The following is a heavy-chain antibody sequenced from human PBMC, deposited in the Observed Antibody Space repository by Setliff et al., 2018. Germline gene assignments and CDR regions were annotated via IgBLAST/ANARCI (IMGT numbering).Heavy chain of an antibody. CDR2: INAGNGHT. J-gene: IGHJ5*02. V-gene: IGHV1-3*03. D-gene: IGHD3-10*01. CDR3: ARGRRFGEYWFDP. Sequence: SVQVSCKASGYTFTNYARHWVRQAPGQRLEWMGWINAGNGHTKYSQEFQGRVTITRDTSASTAYMELSSLRSEDMAVYYCARGRRFGEYWFDPWGQGTPVTVSS. CDR1: GYTFTNYA.